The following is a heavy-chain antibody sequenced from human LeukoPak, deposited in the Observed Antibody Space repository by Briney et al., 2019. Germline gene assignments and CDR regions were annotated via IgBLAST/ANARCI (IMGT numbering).Heavy chain of an antibody. CDR1: GYTFTSYD. CDR2: MNPNSGNT. Sequence: ASVKVSCKASGYTFTSYDINWVRQATGQGLEGMGWMNPNSGNTGYAQKFQGRVTMTRNTSISTAYMELSSLRSEDTAVYYCARGGLGYCSGGSCYRLDPWGQGTLVTVSS. CDR3: ARGGLGYCSGGSCYRLDP. D-gene: IGHD2-15*01. V-gene: IGHV1-8*01. J-gene: IGHJ5*02.